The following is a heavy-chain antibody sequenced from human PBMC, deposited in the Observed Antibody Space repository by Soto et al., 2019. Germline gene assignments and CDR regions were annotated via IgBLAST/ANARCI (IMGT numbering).Heavy chain of an antibody. CDR2: IYYSGST. CDR3: ARGYCSSTSCYEYYLDY. Sequence: QVQLQESGPGLVKPSQTLSLTCTVSGGSISSGGYDWSWIRQHPGKGLEWIGYIYYSGSTYYNPSLKSRVTISVDTSKNQFSLKLSSVTAADTAVYYCARGYCSSTSCYEYYLDYWGQGTLVTVSS. D-gene: IGHD2-2*01. J-gene: IGHJ4*02. CDR1: GGSISSGGYD. V-gene: IGHV4-31*03.